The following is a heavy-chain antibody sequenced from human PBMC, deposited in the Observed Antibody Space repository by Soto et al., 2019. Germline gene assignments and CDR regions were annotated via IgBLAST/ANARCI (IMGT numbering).Heavy chain of an antibody. Sequence: GGSTRLSCAASGLTFCDYGMHWVRQAPGKGLEWVAVISFDGSNKYYADSVKGRFTISRDNSKNTLYLQMNSLRAEDTAVYYCAKGLRGGWQLIDYWDQGSLVTVSS. D-gene: IGHD6-19*01. J-gene: IGHJ4*02. CDR3: AKGLRGGWQLIDY. CDR1: GLTFCDYG. V-gene: IGHV3-30*18. CDR2: ISFDGSNK.